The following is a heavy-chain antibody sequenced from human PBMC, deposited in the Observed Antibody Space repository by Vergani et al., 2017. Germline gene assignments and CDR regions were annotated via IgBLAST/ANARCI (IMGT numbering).Heavy chain of an antibody. Sequence: QVQLQQWGAGLLKPSETLSLTCAVYGGSFSGYYWSWIRQPPGKGLEWIGEIYHSGSTNYNPSLKSRVTISVDKSKNQFSLKLSSVTAADTAVYYCARDPTKRVVVAATGWFDPWGQGTLVTVSS. CDR2: IYHSGST. CDR1: GGSFSGYY. D-gene: IGHD2-15*01. J-gene: IGHJ5*02. V-gene: IGHV4-34*01. CDR3: ARDPTKRVVVAATGWFDP.